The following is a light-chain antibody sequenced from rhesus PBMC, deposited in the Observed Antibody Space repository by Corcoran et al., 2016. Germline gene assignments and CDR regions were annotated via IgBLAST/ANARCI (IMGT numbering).Light chain of an antibody. CDR3: GSWDNSGNHYI. CDR1: SLKTYY. V-gene: IGLV3S11*01. J-gene: IGLJ1*01. Sequence: SSGLTQEPALSVALGHTVRMTCQGDSLKTYYASWYQQKPGQVPVLVISGNTNRPSGIPGRFSGSWSGNTGSLTITGAQVEDEADYYCGSWDNSGNHYIFGAGTRLTVL. CDR2: GNT.